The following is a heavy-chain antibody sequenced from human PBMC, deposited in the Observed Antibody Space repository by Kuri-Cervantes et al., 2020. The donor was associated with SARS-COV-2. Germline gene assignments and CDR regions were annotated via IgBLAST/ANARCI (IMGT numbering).Heavy chain of an antibody. CDR2: ISHDGSNK. V-gene: IGHV3-30-3*01. CDR1: GFTFSSYA. Sequence: GGSLRLSCAASGFTFSSYAMHWVRQAPGKGLEWVAVISHDGSNKYYADSVKGRFTISRDNSKNTLYLQMNSLRAEDTAVYYCARDLVVGATPFDYWGQGTLVTVSS. D-gene: IGHD1-26*01. J-gene: IGHJ4*02. CDR3: ARDLVVGATPFDY.